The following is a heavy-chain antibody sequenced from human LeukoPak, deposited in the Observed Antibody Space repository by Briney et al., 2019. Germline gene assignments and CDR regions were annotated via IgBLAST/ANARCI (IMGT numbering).Heavy chain of an antibody. CDR3: GRIPIVGATGRFGYYFDN. V-gene: IGHV4-34*01. CDR2: INHREST. D-gene: IGHD1-26*01. Sequence: SEALSLTCAVYGGSFSGYYWSWIRQPPGKGLEGIGEINHRESTNYHPSLKSRVTITVHTSKNQFSLKLSSVPAAHTAVYYCGRIPIVGATGRFGYYFDNWGQGTLVTVSS. CDR1: GGSFSGYY. J-gene: IGHJ4*02.